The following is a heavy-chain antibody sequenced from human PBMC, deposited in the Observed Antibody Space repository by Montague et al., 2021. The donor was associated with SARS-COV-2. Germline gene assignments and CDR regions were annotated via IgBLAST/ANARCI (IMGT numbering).Heavy chain of an antibody. J-gene: IGHJ4*02. Sequence: SETLSLTCTVSGGSISSYYWSWIRQPPGKGLEWIGYIYYSGSTNYNPSLKSRVTISVDTSKNQFSLKLSSVTAADTAVYYCARDQGRWLQPGVYFDDWGREPWSPSPQ. CDR3: ARDQGRWLQPGVYFDD. D-gene: IGHD5-24*01. CDR1: GGSISSYY. V-gene: IGHV4-59*01. CDR2: IYYSGST.